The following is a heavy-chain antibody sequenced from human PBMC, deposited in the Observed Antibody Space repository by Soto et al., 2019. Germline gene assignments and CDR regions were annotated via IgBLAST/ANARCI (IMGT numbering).Heavy chain of an antibody. CDR2: IYYSGST. J-gene: IGHJ6*02. CDR1: GGSISSYY. CDR3: ARGGYCSSTSCYTGYGMDV. Sequence: PSETLSLTCTVSGGSISSYYWSWIRQPPGKGLEWIGYIYYSGSTNYNPPLKSRVTISVDTSKNQFSLKLSSVTAADTAVYYCARGGYCSSTSCYTGYGMDVWGQGATVTVSS. V-gene: IGHV4-59*01. D-gene: IGHD2-2*02.